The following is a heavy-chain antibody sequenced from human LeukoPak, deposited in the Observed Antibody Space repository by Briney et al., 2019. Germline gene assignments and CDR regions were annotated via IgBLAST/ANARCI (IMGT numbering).Heavy chain of an antibody. V-gene: IGHV4-4*09. Sequence: PSETLSLTCTVSGGSISSYYWSWIRQPPGKGLEWIGYIYTSGSTNYNPSLKSRVTISVDTSENQFSLKLSSVTAADTAVYYCARIAVAGNDRYYYYYMDVWGKGTTVTVSS. CDR3: ARIAVAGNDRYYYYYMDV. J-gene: IGHJ6*03. CDR1: GGSISSYY. CDR2: IYTSGST. D-gene: IGHD6-19*01.